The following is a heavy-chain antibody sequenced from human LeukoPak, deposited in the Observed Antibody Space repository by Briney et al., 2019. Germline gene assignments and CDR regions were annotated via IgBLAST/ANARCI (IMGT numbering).Heavy chain of an antibody. CDR3: ARDPAVTTPYFDY. V-gene: IGHV3-33*01. Sequence: PGGSLRLSCAVSGFTFSSYGFHWVRQAPGKGLEWVAVIWYDGSKKYYGDSVKGRFTISRDNSKNTLYLQMNSLRAEDTAVYYCARDPAVTTPYFDYWGQGTQVTVSS. J-gene: IGHJ4*02. CDR2: IWYDGSKK. CDR1: GFTFSSYG. D-gene: IGHD4-17*01.